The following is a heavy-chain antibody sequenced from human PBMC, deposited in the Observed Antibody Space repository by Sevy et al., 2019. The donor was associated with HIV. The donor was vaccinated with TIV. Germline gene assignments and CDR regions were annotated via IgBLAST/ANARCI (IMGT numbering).Heavy chain of an antibody. D-gene: IGHD3-10*01. CDR1: GFTFDDYA. V-gene: IGHV3-9*01. Sequence: SLRLSCAASGFTFDDYAMHWVRQAPGKGLEWVSGISWNSGNIDYADSVKGRFTISRDNAKNSLYLQMNSLRAEDTALYHCAKDRASGSYYERHYYYYGMDVWGQGTTVTVSS. CDR2: ISWNSGNI. J-gene: IGHJ6*02. CDR3: AKDRASGSYYERHYYYYGMDV.